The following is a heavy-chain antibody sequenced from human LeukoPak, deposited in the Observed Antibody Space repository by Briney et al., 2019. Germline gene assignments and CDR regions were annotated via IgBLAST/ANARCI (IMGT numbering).Heavy chain of an antibody. CDR3: ARDGDVDTAIDY. D-gene: IGHD5-18*01. Sequence: GGSLRLSCAASGFTFSSYGMHWVRQAPGKGLEWVAVIWYDGSNKYYADSVKGRFTISRDNSKNTLYLQMNSLRAEDTAVYYCARDGDVDTAIDYWGRGTLVTVSS. CDR1: GFTFSSYG. V-gene: IGHV3-33*01. J-gene: IGHJ4*02. CDR2: IWYDGSNK.